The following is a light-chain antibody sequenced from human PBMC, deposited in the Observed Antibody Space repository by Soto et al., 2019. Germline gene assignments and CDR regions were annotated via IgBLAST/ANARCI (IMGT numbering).Light chain of an antibody. CDR1: SSDVGAYKY. CDR2: EVS. J-gene: IGLJ1*01. Sequence: QSVLTQPPSASGSPGQSVTISCTGTSSDVGAYKYVSWYQQHPGKAPKLMIYEVSKRPSGVPDRFSGSKSGNTASLTVSGLQADDEADYYCSSYVGSNNYVFGTGTKVTVL. CDR3: SSYVGSNNYV. V-gene: IGLV2-8*01.